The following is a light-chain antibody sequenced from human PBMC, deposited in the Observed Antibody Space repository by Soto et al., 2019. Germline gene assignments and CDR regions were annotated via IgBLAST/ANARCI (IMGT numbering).Light chain of an antibody. J-gene: IGKJ1*01. CDR1: QSISNL. CDR2: HAS. V-gene: IGKV1-5*01. Sequence: DIQMTQSPSTLPASVGDRVTITSRPSQSISNLLGWYQQKPRTAPKVLIYHASNLQSGVPSRFSGSGSGTEFTLTISSLRPDDFATYYCQQYNSYSFGQGTKVDIK. CDR3: QQYNSYS.